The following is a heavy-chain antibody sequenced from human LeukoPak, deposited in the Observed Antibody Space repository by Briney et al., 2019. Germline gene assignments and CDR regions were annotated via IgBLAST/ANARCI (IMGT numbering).Heavy chain of an antibody. Sequence: SETLSLTCAVSGYSISSGYYWGWIRQPPGKGLEWIGSIYHSGSTYYNPSLKGRVTISVDTSKNQFSLKLSSVTAADTAVYYCARHTYYYDSSGYPDYWGQGTLVTVSS. J-gene: IGHJ4*02. CDR2: IYHSGST. CDR3: ARHTYYYDSSGYPDY. D-gene: IGHD3-22*01. CDR1: GYSISSGYY. V-gene: IGHV4-38-2*01.